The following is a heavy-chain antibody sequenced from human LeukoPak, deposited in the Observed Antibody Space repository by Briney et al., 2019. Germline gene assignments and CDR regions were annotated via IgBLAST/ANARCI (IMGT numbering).Heavy chain of an antibody. CDR1: GYSFTAYY. CDR2: TNPNSGNT. CDR3: ARAFRFLEWSDYYYYMDV. J-gene: IGHJ6*03. Sequence: GASVKVSCKASGYSFTAYYMHWVRQAPGQGLEWMGWTNPNSGNTGYAQKFQGRVTITRNTSISTAYMELSSLRSEDTAVYYCARAFRFLEWSDYYYYMDVWGKGTTVTVSS. V-gene: IGHV1-8*03. D-gene: IGHD3-3*01.